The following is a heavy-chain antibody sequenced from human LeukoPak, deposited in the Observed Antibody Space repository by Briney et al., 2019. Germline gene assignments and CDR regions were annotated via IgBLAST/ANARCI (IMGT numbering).Heavy chain of an antibody. V-gene: IGHV3-23*01. CDR3: AKDLHGDYVGGWFDP. D-gene: IGHD4-17*01. Sequence: GGSLRLSCAASGFTFSSYAMSWVRQAPGKGLEWVSAISGSGGSTYYADSVKGRFTISRDNSKNTLYLQMNSLRAEDTAVYYCAKDLHGDYVGGWFDPWGQGTLVTVSS. CDR2: ISGSGGST. J-gene: IGHJ5*02. CDR1: GFTFSSYA.